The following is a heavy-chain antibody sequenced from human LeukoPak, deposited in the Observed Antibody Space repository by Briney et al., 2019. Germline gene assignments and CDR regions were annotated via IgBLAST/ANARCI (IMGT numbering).Heavy chain of an antibody. Sequence: GASVKVSCKVSGYTLTELSMHWLRQAPGKGLEWMGGFDPEDGETIYAQKFQGRVTMTEDTSTDTAYMELSSVRSEDPAVYDCATHRGDYGDSYYYYYMDVWRKGTTVTVPS. D-gene: IGHD4-17*01. CDR1: GYTLTELS. CDR3: ATHRGDYGDSYYYYYMDV. J-gene: IGHJ6*03. V-gene: IGHV1-24*01. CDR2: FDPEDGET.